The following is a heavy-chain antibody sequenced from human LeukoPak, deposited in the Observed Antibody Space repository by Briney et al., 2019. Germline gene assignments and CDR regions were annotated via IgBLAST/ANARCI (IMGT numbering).Heavy chain of an antibody. D-gene: IGHD6-19*01. CDR1: GIPFSVYS. J-gene: IGHJ4*02. Sequence: ASVKVSFKVSGIPFSVYSMHWIRQAPGQGLLWMGWVNSNDGGTNYAQKFQGRVTMTREKSITTAYMELSGLTSADTAVYYCARGLGSGWSTLDFWGQGTLVTVSS. CDR2: VNSNDGGT. CDR3: ARGLGSGWSTLDF. V-gene: IGHV1-2*02.